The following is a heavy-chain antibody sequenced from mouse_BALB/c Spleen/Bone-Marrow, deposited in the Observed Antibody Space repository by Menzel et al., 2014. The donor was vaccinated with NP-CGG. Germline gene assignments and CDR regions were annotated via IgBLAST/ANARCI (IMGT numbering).Heavy chain of an antibody. J-gene: IGHJ2*01. CDR3: ARQGYYCKGDY. Sequence: EVKVVESGGGLVQPGGSLKLSCAASGFDFSRYWMSWVRQAPGKGLEWIGEINPDSSTIKYTPSVKVKFIISRDNAKNTLYLQMSKVRSEDTAIYYCARQGYYCKGDYWGQGTTLTVSS. D-gene: IGHD2-1*01. CDR2: INPDSSTI. CDR1: GFDFSRYW. V-gene: IGHV4-1*02.